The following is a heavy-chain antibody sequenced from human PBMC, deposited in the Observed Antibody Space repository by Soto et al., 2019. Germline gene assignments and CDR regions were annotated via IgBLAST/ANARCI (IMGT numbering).Heavy chain of an antibody. D-gene: IGHD2-21*02. CDR3: ARIYCGGDCYLVAYYFDY. V-gene: IGHV5-51*01. CDR2: IYPGDSDT. Sequence: GESLKISCKGSGYSFTSYWIGWVRQMPWKCLEWMGIIYPGDSDTRYSPSFQGQVTISADKSISTAYLQWSSLKASDTAMYYCARIYCGGDCYLVAYYFDYWXQXTLVTVSS. CDR1: GYSFTSYW. J-gene: IGHJ4*02.